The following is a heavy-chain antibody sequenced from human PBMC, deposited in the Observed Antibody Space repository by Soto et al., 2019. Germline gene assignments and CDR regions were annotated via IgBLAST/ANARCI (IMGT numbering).Heavy chain of an antibody. CDR1: GYSFTPYW. Sequence: PGESLKISCKGSGYSFTPYWINWVRQMPGKGLEWMGKIDPTGSYVNYSPSFQGHVTISSDKSISTTYLLWSTLMASDTGTYYCARPCSRTTCRYSYGMDVWGKGTKVTVSS. V-gene: IGHV5-10-1*01. CDR3: ARPCSRTTCRYSYGMDV. D-gene: IGHD2-2*01. CDR2: IDPTGSYV. J-gene: IGHJ6*04.